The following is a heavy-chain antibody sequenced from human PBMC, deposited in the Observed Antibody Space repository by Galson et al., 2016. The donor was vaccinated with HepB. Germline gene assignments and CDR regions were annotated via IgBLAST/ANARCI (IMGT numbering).Heavy chain of an antibody. Sequence: SLRLSCAASGFTVSSSYMSWVRQAPGKGLEWVSVIYSGGSTYYADSVKGRFTISRDNSKNTLYLQMNSLGAEDTAIYYCAVRYSSIWYFQHWGRGTLVGVSS. CDR3: AVRYSSIWYFQH. J-gene: IGHJ1*01. CDR1: GFTVSSSY. V-gene: IGHV3-53*01. D-gene: IGHD6-13*01. CDR2: IYSGGST.